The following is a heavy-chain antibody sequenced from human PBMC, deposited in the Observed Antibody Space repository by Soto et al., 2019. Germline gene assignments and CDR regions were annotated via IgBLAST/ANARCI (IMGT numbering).Heavy chain of an antibody. CDR2: IYSDGST. J-gene: IGHJ6*02. CDR1: GFTVSSNY. CDR3: KSGSSSSYYYYGMDA. D-gene: IGHD6-6*01. V-gene: IGHV3-53*01. Sequence: GGSLRLSCAASGFTVSSNYMSWVRQAPGKGLEWVSVIYSDGSTYYADSVKGRFTISRDNSKNTLYLQMNSLRAEDTAVYYCKSGSSSSYYYYGMDAWGQGTTVTVSS.